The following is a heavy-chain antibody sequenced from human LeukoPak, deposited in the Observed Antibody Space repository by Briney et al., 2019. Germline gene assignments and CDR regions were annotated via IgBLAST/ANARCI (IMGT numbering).Heavy chain of an antibody. CDR2: INSDGSST. CDR3: ARGPEGYTPMDV. CDR1: GFTFSSYW. D-gene: IGHD2-2*02. J-gene: IGHJ6*03. Sequence: GGSLRLSCAASGFTFSSYWMHWVRQTPGKGLVWVSRINSDGSSTSYADSVKGRFTISRDNARNRLFLQMNSLRAEDTAVYYCARGPEGYTPMDVWGKGTTVTVSS. V-gene: IGHV3-74*01.